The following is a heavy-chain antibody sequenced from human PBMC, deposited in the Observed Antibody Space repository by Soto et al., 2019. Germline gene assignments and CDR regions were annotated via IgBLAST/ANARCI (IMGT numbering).Heavy chain of an antibody. D-gene: IGHD3-22*01. Sequence: GGSLRLSCAASGFTFSSYAMHWVRQAPGKGLEWVAVISYDGSNKYYADSVKGRFTISRDNSKNTLYLQMNSLRAEDTAVYYCARGDYYDSSGYYPYFDYWGQGTLVTVSS. J-gene: IGHJ4*02. CDR2: ISYDGSNK. V-gene: IGHV3-30-3*01. CDR1: GFTFSSYA. CDR3: ARGDYYDSSGYYPYFDY.